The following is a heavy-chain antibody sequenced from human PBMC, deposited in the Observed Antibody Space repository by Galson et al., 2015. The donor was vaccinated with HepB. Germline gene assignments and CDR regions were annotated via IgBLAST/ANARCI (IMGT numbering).Heavy chain of an antibody. J-gene: IGHJ6*02. CDR1: GASISRRNYY. D-gene: IGHD1-14*01. V-gene: IGHV4-39*07. CDR2: IYYDGTT. CDR3: ARDLQASGYNYYYGMDV. Sequence: TLSLTCTVSGASISRRNYYWDWIRQPPGKGLEWIGSIYYDGTTYYKSSLRSRVTISIDTSQNQFSLRLTSMTAADTAVYYCARDLQASGYNYYYGMDVWGQGTTVTVSS.